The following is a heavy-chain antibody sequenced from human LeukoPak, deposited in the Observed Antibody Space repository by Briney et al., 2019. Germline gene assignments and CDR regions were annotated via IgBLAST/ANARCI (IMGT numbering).Heavy chain of an antibody. J-gene: IGHJ4*02. Sequence: PSETLSLTCTVSGGSISSYYWSWIRQPRGKGLEWIGYIYYSGSTNYNPSLKSRVTISVDTSKNQFSLKLSSVTAADTAVYYCAREYSSSFDYWGQGTLVTVSS. D-gene: IGHD6-6*01. CDR1: GGSISSYY. V-gene: IGHV4-59*01. CDR2: IYYSGST. CDR3: AREYSSSFDY.